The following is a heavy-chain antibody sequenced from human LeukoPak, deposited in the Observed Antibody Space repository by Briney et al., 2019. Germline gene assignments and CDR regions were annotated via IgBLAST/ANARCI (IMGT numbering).Heavy chain of an antibody. D-gene: IGHD3-22*01. CDR3: ARRALYDSSGYYSESFDY. Sequence: SSETLSLTCAVYGGSFSGYYWSWIRQPPGKGLEWIGEINHSGSTNYNPSLKSRVTISVDTSKNQFSLKLSSVTAADTAVYYCARRALYDSSGYYSESFDYWGQGTLVTVSS. J-gene: IGHJ4*02. V-gene: IGHV4-34*01. CDR1: GGSFSGYY. CDR2: INHSGST.